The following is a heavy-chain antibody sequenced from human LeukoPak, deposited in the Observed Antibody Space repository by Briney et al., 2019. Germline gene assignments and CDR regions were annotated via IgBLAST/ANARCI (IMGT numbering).Heavy chain of an antibody. CDR3: ARASTSAFNMDV. D-gene: IGHD3-3*02. CDR2: IYYSGST. CDR1: GGSISSSSYY. J-gene: IGHJ6*03. Sequence: PSETLSLTCTVSGGSISSSSYYWGWIRQPPGKGLEWIGSIYYSGSTYYNPSLKSRVTISVDTSKNQFSLQLNSVTPEDTAVYYCARASTSAFNMDVWGKGTTVTVSS. V-gene: IGHV4-39*07.